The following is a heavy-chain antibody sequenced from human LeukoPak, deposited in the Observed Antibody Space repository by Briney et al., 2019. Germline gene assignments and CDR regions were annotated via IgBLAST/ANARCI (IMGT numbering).Heavy chain of an antibody. CDR3: ARDLHY. CDR2: ISSSGSII. J-gene: IGHJ4*02. CDR1: GFTFSSYE. Sequence: GGSLRLSCAASGFTFSSYEMNWVRQAPGKGLEWVSYISSSGSIIYYSASVKGRFTISRDNAKNSLYLQMNSLRAEDSAVYYCARDLHYWGQGTLVTVSS. V-gene: IGHV3-48*03.